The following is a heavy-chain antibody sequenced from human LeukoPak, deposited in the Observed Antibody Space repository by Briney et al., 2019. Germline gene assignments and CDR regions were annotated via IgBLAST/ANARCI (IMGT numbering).Heavy chain of an antibody. V-gene: IGHV4-39*07. CDR2: VDYNGNI. Sequence: SQTLSLTCTVSGGSISSHNYYWSWIRQPPGKGLEWIGNVDYNGNIYYSPSLKSRALVSVDTSKNQVSLRLTSVTVADTAVYFCARSNHFWSGFLDTWGQGTLVTVSS. D-gene: IGHD3-3*02. CDR1: GGSISSHNYY. CDR3: ARSNHFWSGFLDT. J-gene: IGHJ4*02.